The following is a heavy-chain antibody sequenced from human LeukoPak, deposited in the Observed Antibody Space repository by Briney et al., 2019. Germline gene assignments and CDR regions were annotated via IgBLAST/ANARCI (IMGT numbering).Heavy chain of an antibody. D-gene: IGHD2-15*01. CDR3: ARDRLGGTCNFDY. J-gene: IGHJ4*02. CDR2: ISSSSSTI. CDR1: VFTFSTST. Sequence: PGGSLRLSCAASVFTFSTSTMNWVRQAPGKGLECGSYISSSSSTIYYADSVKGRFTISRDNAKNSLYLQMISLRDEDTAVYYCARDRLGGTCNFDYWGQGTLVTVSS. V-gene: IGHV3-48*02.